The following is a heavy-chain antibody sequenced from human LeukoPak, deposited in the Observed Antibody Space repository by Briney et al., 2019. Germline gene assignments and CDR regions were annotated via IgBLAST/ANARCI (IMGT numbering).Heavy chain of an antibody. V-gene: IGHV1-2*02. CDR3: AREAVGLELTTPNFDY. Sequence: ASVKVSCKASGYTFTGYYMHWVRQAPGQGLEWMGWINPNSGGTSYAQKFQGRVTMTRDMSTSTVYMELSSLRSEDTAVYYCAREAVGLELTTPNFDYWGQGTLVTVSS. CDR2: INPNSGGT. D-gene: IGHD1-7*01. J-gene: IGHJ4*02. CDR1: GYTFTGYY.